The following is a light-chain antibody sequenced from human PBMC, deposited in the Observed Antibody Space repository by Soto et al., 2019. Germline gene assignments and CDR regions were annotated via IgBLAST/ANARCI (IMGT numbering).Light chain of an antibody. V-gene: IGLV1-40*01. CDR3: QSYDSTLSVYV. J-gene: IGLJ1*01. CDR1: SSNIGAGYP. CDR2: GNS. Sequence: QSVLTQPPSVSGAPGQRVTIYCTGTSSNIGAGYPVHWYQQLPGTAPKLLIFGNSNRPSGVPDRFSGSRSGLAITGLQAEDEADYYCQSYDSTLSVYVFGAGTKLTVL.